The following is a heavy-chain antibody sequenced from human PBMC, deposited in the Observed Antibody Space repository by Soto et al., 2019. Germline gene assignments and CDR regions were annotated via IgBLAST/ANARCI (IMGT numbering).Heavy chain of an antibody. Sequence: SQTLSLTCDVSGASVSHYFWSWIRQPPGKGLEWLGYMSSSGDSISKPALKSRITISLDMSRNHVSLNMSSLTVADTAVYYCARSSLPSFRGIVHDFGFWGPGSLVTVSS. D-gene: IGHD2-15*01. CDR3: ARSSLPSFRGIVHDFGF. CDR2: MSSSGDS. V-gene: IGHV4-4*09. J-gene: IGHJ1*01. CDR1: GASVSHYF.